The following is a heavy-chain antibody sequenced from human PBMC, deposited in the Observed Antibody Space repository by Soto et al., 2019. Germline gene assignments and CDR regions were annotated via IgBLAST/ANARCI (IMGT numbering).Heavy chain of an antibody. CDR3: ARASYDFWSGYPYYFDY. V-gene: IGHV4-59*01. CDR2: IYYSGST. CDR1: GGSISSYY. J-gene: IGHJ4*02. Sequence: SETLSLTCTVSGGSISSYYWSWIRQPPGRGLEWIGYIYYSGSTNYNPSLKSRVTISVDTSKNQFSLKLSSVTAADTAVYYCARASYDFWSGYPYYFDYWGQGTLVTVSS. D-gene: IGHD3-3*01.